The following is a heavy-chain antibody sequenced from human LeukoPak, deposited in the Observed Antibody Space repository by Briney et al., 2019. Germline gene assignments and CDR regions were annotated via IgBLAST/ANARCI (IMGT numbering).Heavy chain of an antibody. Sequence: GGSLRLSCAASGFTFSTYTMNWVRQAPGKGLEWVSAMSGSGGMTYYADSVKGRFSISRDNSKNTLHLQMNSLSAEDTAVYYCAKGAMPYYDGSGYNYFDYWGQGTPVTVSS. D-gene: IGHD3-22*01. J-gene: IGHJ4*02. V-gene: IGHV3-23*01. CDR1: GFTFSTYT. CDR3: AKGAMPYYDGSGYNYFDY. CDR2: MSGSGGMT.